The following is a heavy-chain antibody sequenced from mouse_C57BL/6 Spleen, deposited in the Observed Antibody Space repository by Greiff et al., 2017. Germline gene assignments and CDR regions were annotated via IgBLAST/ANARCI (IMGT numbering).Heavy chain of an antibody. Sequence: QVQLQQSGPELVKPGASVKISCKASGYAFSRYWMNWVKQRPGKGLEWIGRIYPGDGDTNYNGKFKGKATLTADKSSSTAYMQLSSLTSEDSAVYFCARSGDGYSYYFDYWGQGTTLTVSS. V-gene: IGHV1-82*01. D-gene: IGHD2-3*01. CDR2: IYPGDGDT. J-gene: IGHJ2*01. CDR1: GYAFSRYW. CDR3: ARSGDGYSYYFDY.